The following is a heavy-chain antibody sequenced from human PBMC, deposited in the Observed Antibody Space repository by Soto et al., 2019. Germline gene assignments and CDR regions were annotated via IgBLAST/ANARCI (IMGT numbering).Heavy chain of an antibody. CDR2: ISGSAGST. CDR1: GFTFSNYA. D-gene: IGHD6-13*01. J-gene: IGHJ4*02. V-gene: IGHV3-23*01. CDR3: AKAGGAAGTVDYFDY. Sequence: DVQLLESGGGLVQPGGSLRLSCAASGFTFSNYAINWVRQSPGKGLGWVSVISGSAGSTYYADSVKGRFTITRDNSKNTLYLQMNSLRAEDTAVYYCAKAGGAAGTVDYFDYWGQGTLVTVSS.